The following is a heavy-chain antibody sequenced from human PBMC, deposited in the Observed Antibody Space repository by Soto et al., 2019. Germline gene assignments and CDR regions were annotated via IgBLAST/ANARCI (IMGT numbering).Heavy chain of an antibody. CDR2: IYYSGST. J-gene: IGHJ6*02. V-gene: IGHV4-59*01. CDR3: ARAGYVWGIETYDYYAMAV. D-gene: IGHD3-16*01. Sequence: PGKGLEWIGYIYYSGSTNYNPSLKSRVTISVDTSKNQFSLKLSSVTAADTAVYYCARAGYVWGIETYDYYAMAVWGQGTTVTVSS.